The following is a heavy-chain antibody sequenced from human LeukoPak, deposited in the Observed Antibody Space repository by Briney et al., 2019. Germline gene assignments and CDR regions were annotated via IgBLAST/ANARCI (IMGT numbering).Heavy chain of an antibody. CDR2: IYSGGST. CDR1: GFTVSSNY. D-gene: IGHD2-15*01. V-gene: IGHV3-66*01. Sequence: GGSLRLSCAASGFTVSSNYMSWVRQAPGKGLEWVSVIYSGGSTYYADSVKGRFTISRDNSKNTLYLQMNSLRAEDTAVYYCARTDCSGGSCYFGYWGQGTLVTVSS. J-gene: IGHJ4*02. CDR3: ARTDCSGGSCYFGY.